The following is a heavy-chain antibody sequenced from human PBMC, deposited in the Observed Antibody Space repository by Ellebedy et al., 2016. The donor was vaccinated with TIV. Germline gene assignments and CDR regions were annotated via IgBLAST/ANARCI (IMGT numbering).Heavy chain of an antibody. CDR2: INQDGSQQ. Sequence: GESLKISCAASGFTFSNYWMSWVRQAPGKGLEWVANINQDGSQQYYVDSVKGRFTISRDNAKNSLHLQLNSLRAEDTAMYYCARLPSTVRVDYWGQGTLVGVSS. CDR3: ARLPSTVRVDY. V-gene: IGHV3-7*03. J-gene: IGHJ4*02. D-gene: IGHD4-11*01. CDR1: GFTFSNYW.